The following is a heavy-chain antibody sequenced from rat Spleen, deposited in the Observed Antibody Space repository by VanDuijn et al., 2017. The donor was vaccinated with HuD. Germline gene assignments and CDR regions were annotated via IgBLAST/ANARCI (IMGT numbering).Heavy chain of an antibody. J-gene: IGHJ2*01. D-gene: IGHD1-12*02. CDR1: GFTFSNYY. Sequence: EVQLVESGGGLVQPGRSLKLSCAASGFTFSNYYMAWVRQAPTKGLEWVAYISAGGDNTYYRDSVKGRFTISRDNAKSTLYLQLDSLRSEDTATYYCTTETFYDGTYYPGGFDYWGQGVMVTVSS. V-gene: IGHV5-27*01. CDR3: TTETFYDGTYYPGGFDY. CDR2: ISAGGDNT.